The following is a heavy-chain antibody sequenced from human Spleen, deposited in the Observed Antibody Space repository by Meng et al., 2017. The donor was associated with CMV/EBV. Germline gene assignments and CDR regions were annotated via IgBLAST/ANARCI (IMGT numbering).Heavy chain of an antibody. Sequence: LTCAVYGWPFSGYDWSWIRQPPGKGLEWIGEINDRGSTNHNPSLKSRVTISVDTSKNQFSLKLSSVTAADTAVYYCARLYGGYDRDYWGQGTLVTVSS. CDR2: INDRGST. V-gene: IGHV4-34*01. CDR1: GWPFSGYD. J-gene: IGHJ4*02. CDR3: ARLYGGYDRDY. D-gene: IGHD5-12*01.